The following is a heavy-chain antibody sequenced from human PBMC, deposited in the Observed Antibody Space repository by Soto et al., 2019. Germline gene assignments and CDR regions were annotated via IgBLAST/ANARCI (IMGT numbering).Heavy chain of an antibody. CDR2: IIPIFETA. CDR3: AESDSSSWQHDY. CDR1: GDSFSSYA. V-gene: IGHV1-69*01. Sequence: QVQLVQSGAEMKKPGSSVKVSCKVSGDSFSSYAISWVRQAPGEGLEWVGGIIPIFETANYAQYLQGRVTMTSVESTTPAYLEVTRLRPQDTAVFYCAESDSSSWQHDYWGQGTLITVSS. J-gene: IGHJ4*02. D-gene: IGHD6-13*01.